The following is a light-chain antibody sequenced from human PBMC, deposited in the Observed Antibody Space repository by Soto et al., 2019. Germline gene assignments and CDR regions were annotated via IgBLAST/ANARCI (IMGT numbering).Light chain of an antibody. J-gene: IGKJ1*01. Sequence: LSASVGDRVTITCRASQSITDWLAWYQQKPGKAPKVLIYKASSLETGVPSRFSGSGSGTEFTLTISSLQPDDFATYYCQQYNTNSRTFGQGTKVDIK. V-gene: IGKV1-5*03. CDR3: QQYNTNSRT. CDR1: QSITDW. CDR2: KAS.